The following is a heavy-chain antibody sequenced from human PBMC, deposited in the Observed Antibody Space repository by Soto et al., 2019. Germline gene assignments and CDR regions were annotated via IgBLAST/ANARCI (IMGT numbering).Heavy chain of an antibody. CDR3: ARVCGGSCYHGWGYYFDY. CDR1: GGSISSYY. Sequence: SETLSLTCTVSGGSISSYYWSWIRQPPGKGLEWIGYIYYSGSTNYNPSLKSRVTISVDTSKNQFSLKLSSVTAADTAVYYCARVCGGSCYHGWGYYFDYWGQGTLVTVSS. D-gene: IGHD2-15*01. V-gene: IGHV4-59*01. CDR2: IYYSGST. J-gene: IGHJ4*02.